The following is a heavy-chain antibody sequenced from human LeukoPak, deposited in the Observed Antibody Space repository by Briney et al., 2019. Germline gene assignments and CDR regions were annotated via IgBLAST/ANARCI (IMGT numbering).Heavy chain of an antibody. Sequence: SETLSLTCTVSGGSISSYYWSWIRQPAGKGLEWIGRIYTSGSTNYNPSLKIRVTMSVDTSKNQFSLKLSSVTAADTAVYYCARGTSSGYYYSYDAFDIWGQGTMVTVSS. CDR3: ARGTSSGYYYSYDAFDI. CDR1: GGSISSYY. V-gene: IGHV4-4*07. CDR2: IYTSGST. J-gene: IGHJ3*02. D-gene: IGHD3-22*01.